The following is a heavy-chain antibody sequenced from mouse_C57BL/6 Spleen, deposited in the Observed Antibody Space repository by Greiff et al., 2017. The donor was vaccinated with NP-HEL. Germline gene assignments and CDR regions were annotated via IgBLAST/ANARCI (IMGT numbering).Heavy chain of an antibody. J-gene: IGHJ3*01. Sequence: QVQLKQPGAELVRPGTSVKLSCKASGYTFTSYWMHWVKQRPGQGLEWIGVIDPSDSYTNYNQKFKGKATLTVDTSSSTAYMQLSSLTSEDSAVYYCAEEDERGFAYWGPGALVTVSA. CDR3: AEEDERGFAY. CDR1: GYTFTSYW. CDR2: IDPSDSYT. V-gene: IGHV1-59*01.